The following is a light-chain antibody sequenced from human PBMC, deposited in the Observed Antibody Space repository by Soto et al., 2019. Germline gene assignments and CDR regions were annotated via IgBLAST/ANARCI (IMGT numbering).Light chain of an antibody. CDR1: QSVSSD. Sequence: EIVLTQSPATLSLSPGERATLSCRASQSVSSDLAWYQQKPGQAPRLLIYDASNRATGIPARFSGSGSGTDFTLTISSLEPEDVAVYYCQQRSNWPTFTFGPGTKVDIK. J-gene: IGKJ3*01. CDR2: DAS. CDR3: QQRSNWPTFT. V-gene: IGKV3-11*01.